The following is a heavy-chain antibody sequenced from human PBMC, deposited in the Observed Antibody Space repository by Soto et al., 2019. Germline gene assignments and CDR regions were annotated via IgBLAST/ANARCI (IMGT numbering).Heavy chain of an antibody. V-gene: IGHV3-43*01. CDR2: ISWDGGST. CDR1: GFTRDVYT. Sequence: GSLEGSSVASGFTRDVYTMHGVRQAPGKGLEWVSLISWDGGSTYYADSVKGRFTISRDNSKNSLYLQMNSLRTEDTALYYCSNDMVRGGIDYWGQGTVVTVSS. CDR3: SNDMVRGGIDY. D-gene: IGHD3-10*01. J-gene: IGHJ4*02.